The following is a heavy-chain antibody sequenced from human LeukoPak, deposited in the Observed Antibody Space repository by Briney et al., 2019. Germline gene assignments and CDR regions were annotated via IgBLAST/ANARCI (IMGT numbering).Heavy chain of an antibody. Sequence: SETLSLTCTVSGNSISSYYWSWIRQPAGKGLEWIGRIYTSGSTYYNPSLKSRVTISVDTSKNQFSLKLSSVTAADTAVYYCAGLIAVAGFAEYYYGMDVWGQGTTITVSS. CDR1: GNSISSYY. CDR3: AGLIAVAGFAEYYYGMDV. J-gene: IGHJ6*02. V-gene: IGHV4-4*07. CDR2: IYTSGST. D-gene: IGHD6-19*01.